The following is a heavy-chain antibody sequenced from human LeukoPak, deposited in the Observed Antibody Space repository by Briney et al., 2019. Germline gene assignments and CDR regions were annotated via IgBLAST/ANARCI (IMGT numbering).Heavy chain of an antibody. Sequence: SEALSLTCTVSGYSISSGYYWGWIRQPPGKGLEWIGSIYHSGSTYYNPSLKSRVTISVDTSKNQFSLKLSSVTAADTAVYYCAGGGSSSWYRRGEYSSWGQGTLVTVSS. V-gene: IGHV4-38-2*02. CDR1: GYSISSGYY. CDR3: AGGGSSSWYRRGEYSS. J-gene: IGHJ5*02. D-gene: IGHD6-13*01. CDR2: IYHSGST.